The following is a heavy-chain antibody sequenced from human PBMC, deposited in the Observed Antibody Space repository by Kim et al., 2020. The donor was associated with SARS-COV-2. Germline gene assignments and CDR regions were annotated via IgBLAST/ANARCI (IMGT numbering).Heavy chain of an antibody. V-gene: IGHV3-11*01. CDR2: SSGSTI. Sequence: SSGSTIDYADSVKGRFTIARDNAKNSLYLQMNSLRAEDTAVYYCAKPYDHDAFDIWGQGTMVTVSS. J-gene: IGHJ3*02. CDR3: AKPYDHDAFDI. D-gene: IGHD3-22*01.